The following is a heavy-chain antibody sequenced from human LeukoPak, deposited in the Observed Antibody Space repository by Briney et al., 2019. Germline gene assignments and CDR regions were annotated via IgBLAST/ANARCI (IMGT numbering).Heavy chain of an antibody. CDR2: ISYDGSNK. CDR3: ARPYSSSWYNYFDS. J-gene: IGHJ4*02. V-gene: IGHV3-30-3*01. CDR1: GFTFSSYA. D-gene: IGHD6-13*01. Sequence: GGSLRVSCAASGFTFSSYAMHWVRQAPGKGLEWVAVISYDGSNKYYADSVKGRFTISRDNSKNTLYLQMNSLRAEDTAVYYCARPYSSSWYNYFDSWGQGTLVTVSS.